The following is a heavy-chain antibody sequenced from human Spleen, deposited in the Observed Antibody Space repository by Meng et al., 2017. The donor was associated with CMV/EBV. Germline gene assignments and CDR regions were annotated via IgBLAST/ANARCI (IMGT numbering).Heavy chain of an antibody. V-gene: IGHV1-69*05. Sequence: SVKVSYKTSGSAFMDFAISWVRQAPGQGLEWMGGFIPAFGTPDYAEKFQGRMTISTDDSTTTAYMELSSLRSEDTAVYYCAREYYDFWSGYYTGYYYGMDVWGQGTTVTVSS. J-gene: IGHJ6*02. CDR1: GSAFMDFA. CDR2: FIPAFGTP. CDR3: AREYYDFWSGYYTGYYYGMDV. D-gene: IGHD3-3*01.